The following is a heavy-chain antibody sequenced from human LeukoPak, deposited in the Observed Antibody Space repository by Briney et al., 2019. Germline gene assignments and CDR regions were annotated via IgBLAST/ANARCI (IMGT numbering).Heavy chain of an antibody. Sequence: GGSLRLSCAASEFTFSDYYMSWIRQAPGKGLEWVSYISYSGDTIYYADSVKGRFTISRDNAKNSLYLQMNSLRAEDTAVYYCARYYDFWSGYSYYFDYWGQGTLVTVSS. V-gene: IGHV3-11*04. J-gene: IGHJ4*02. D-gene: IGHD3-3*01. CDR3: ARYYDFWSGYSYYFDY. CDR2: ISYSGDTI. CDR1: EFTFSDYY.